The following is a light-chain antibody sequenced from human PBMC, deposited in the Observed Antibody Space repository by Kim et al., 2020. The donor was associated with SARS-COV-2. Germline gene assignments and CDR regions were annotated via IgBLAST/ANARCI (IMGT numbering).Light chain of an antibody. CDR1: SGHSSYA. Sequence: ASVKLTCTLSSGHSSYAIAWHQQQPEKGPRYLMKLNSDGSHSKGGGIPDRFSGSSSGAERYLTISSLQSEDEADYYCQTWGTGPWVFGGGTQLTVL. V-gene: IGLV4-69*01. J-gene: IGLJ3*02. CDR3: QTWGTGPWV. CDR2: LNSDGSH.